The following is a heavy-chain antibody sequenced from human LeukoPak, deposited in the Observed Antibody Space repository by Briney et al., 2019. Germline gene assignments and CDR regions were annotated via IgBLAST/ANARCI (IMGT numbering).Heavy chain of an antibody. Sequence: SETLSLTCTVSGGSISDSNYYWGWIRQPPGRGLEWIANIYYSGSAYYSPSLKSRVTVSIDTSKYQFSLKLNSVTAADTAVYYCARQSTIAAARIDPWGQGTLVTVSS. CDR3: ARQSTIAAARIDP. V-gene: IGHV4-39*01. D-gene: IGHD6-25*01. CDR2: IYYSGSA. CDR1: GGSISDSNYY. J-gene: IGHJ5*02.